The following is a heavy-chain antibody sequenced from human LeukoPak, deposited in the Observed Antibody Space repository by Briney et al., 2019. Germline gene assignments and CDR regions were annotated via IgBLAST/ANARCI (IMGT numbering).Heavy chain of an antibody. D-gene: IGHD2-2*01. CDR2: IYWDDDK. CDR3: ARKVEDGCQLPNRNAFDI. Sequence: SGPTLVKPTQTLTLTCTFSGFSLTTSGLGVGWIRQPPGKALEWLALIYWDDDKRYSPSLESRVTITKDTSKNQVVLTVTNMDPVDTATYYCARKVEDGCQLPNRNAFDIWGQGTMVIVSS. CDR1: GFSLTTSGLG. V-gene: IGHV2-5*02. J-gene: IGHJ3*02.